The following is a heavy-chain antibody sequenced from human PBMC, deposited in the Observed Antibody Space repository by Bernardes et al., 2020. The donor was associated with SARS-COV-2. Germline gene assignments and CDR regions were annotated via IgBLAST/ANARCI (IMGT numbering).Heavy chain of an antibody. CDR1: GFTFSSSA. Sequence: GGSLRLSCAASGFTFSSSAMSWVRQAPGKGLEWVSLIIGSGTNTFYADSVKGRFTISRDNSKNTLYLQMNSLRAEDTAVYYCASEWADYGMEVWGQGTTVTV. D-gene: IGHD1-26*01. CDR2: IIGSGTNT. J-gene: IGHJ6*02. V-gene: IGHV3-23*01. CDR3: ASEWADYGMEV.